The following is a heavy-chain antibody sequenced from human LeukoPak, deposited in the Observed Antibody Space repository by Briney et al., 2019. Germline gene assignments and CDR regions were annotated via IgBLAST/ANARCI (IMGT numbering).Heavy chain of an antibody. J-gene: IGHJ4*02. D-gene: IGHD2-2*01. CDR1: GFTFSSYW. CDR3: TRETVVVATASLGY. Sequence: PPGGSLRPSCAASGFTFSSYWMHWVRQAPGKGLVWVSRINSDGSTINYADSVKGRFTISRGNAKNTLYLQMDSLRAEDTAVYYCTRETVVVATASLGYWGLGTLVTVSS. V-gene: IGHV3-74*01. CDR2: INSDGSTI.